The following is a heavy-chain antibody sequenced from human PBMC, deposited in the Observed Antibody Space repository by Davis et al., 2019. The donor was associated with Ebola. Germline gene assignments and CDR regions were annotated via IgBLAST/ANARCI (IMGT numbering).Heavy chain of an antibody. CDR1: GFTFGDYD. J-gene: IGHJ4*02. Sequence: GEPLKISCIASGFTFGDYDMSWVRQAPGKGLEWVCFIRRKGYGGTTECAASVKGRFTISRGDSKSIAYLQMNSLKTEDTAVYYCTREGSSYTKFDYWGQGTLVTVSS. CDR2: IRRKGYGGTT. D-gene: IGHD3-3*01. CDR3: TREGSSYTKFDY. V-gene: IGHV3-49*04.